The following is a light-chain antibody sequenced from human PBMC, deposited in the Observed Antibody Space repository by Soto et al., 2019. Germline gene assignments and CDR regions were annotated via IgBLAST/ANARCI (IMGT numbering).Light chain of an antibody. J-gene: IGKJ1*01. CDR2: NVS. CDR1: QSVSSDY. CDR3: QHYNTYPWT. Sequence: EIVLTQSPGTLSLSPGERATLSCRASQSVSSDYLAWYQQKPGQDPRLLIYNVSRRATGIPDRFSGSGSGTDFTLTVSSLHTGDFATYYCQHYNTYPWTFGQGTKV. V-gene: IGKV3-20*01.